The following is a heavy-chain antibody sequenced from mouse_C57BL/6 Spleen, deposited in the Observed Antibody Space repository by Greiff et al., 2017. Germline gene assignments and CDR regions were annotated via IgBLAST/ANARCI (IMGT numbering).Heavy chain of an antibody. Sequence: QVQLQQSGPGLVQPSQSLSITCTVSGFSLTSYGVHWVRQSPGKGLEWLGVIWRGGSTDYNAAFMSRLSITKDNSKSQVFFKMNSLQADDTAIYYCAKEGSSGYGWFAYWGQGTLVTVSA. V-gene: IGHV2-5*01. CDR2: IWRGGST. D-gene: IGHD3-2*02. CDR3: AKEGSSGYGWFAY. CDR1: GFSLTSYG. J-gene: IGHJ3*01.